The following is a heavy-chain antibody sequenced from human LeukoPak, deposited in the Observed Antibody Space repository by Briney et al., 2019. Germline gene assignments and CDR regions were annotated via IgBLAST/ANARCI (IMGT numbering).Heavy chain of an antibody. CDR1: GGSISSYY. V-gene: IGHV4-59*01. CDR2: IYYSGST. CDR3: ARSPYGDYFGFTFDY. D-gene: IGHD4-17*01. J-gene: IGHJ4*02. Sequence: PSETLSLTCTVSGGSISSYYWSWIRQPPGKGLEWIGYIYYSGSTNYNPSLKSRVTISVDTSKNQFSLKLSSVTAADTAVYYCARSPYGDYFGFTFDYWGQGTRVTVSS.